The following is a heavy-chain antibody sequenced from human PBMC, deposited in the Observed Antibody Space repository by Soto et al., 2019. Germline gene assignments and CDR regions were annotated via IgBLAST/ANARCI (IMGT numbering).Heavy chain of an antibody. CDR1: GGSISSGGYY. CDR2: IYYSGST. J-gene: IGHJ6*02. D-gene: IGHD3-10*01. Sequence: QVQLQESGPGLVKPSQTLSLTCTVSGGSISSGGYYWSWIRQHPGKGLEWIGYIYYSGSTYYNPSLKSRVTISVDTSKNQFSLKLSSVTAADTAVYYCAREYYGSGSYYNYYYYYGMDVWGQGTTVTVSS. CDR3: AREYYGSGSYYNYYYYYGMDV. V-gene: IGHV4-31*03.